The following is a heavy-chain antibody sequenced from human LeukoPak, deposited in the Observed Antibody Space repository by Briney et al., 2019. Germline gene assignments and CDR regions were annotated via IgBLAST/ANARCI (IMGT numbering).Heavy chain of an antibody. CDR1: GGTFSSYA. CDR2: ISAYNGNT. CDR3: ARAIVGAKYYYGMDV. Sequence: EASVKVSGKASGGTFSSYAISWVRQAPGQGLEWMGWISAYNGNTNYAQKLQGRVTMTTDTSTSTAYMELRSLRSDDTAVYYCARAIVGAKYYYGMDVWGQGTTVTVSS. J-gene: IGHJ6*02. V-gene: IGHV1-18*01. D-gene: IGHD1-26*01.